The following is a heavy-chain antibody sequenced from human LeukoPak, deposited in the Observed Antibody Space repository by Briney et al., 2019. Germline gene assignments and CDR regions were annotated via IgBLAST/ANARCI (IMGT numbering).Heavy chain of an antibody. Sequence: ASVKVSCKASGYTFTGYYMHWVRQAPGQGLEWMGWINPNSGGTNYAQKFQGRVTMTRDTSISPAYMELSRLRSDDTAVYDCARDRTMIVPDAFDIWGQGTMVTVSS. J-gene: IGHJ3*02. CDR1: GYTFTGYY. CDR3: ARDRTMIVPDAFDI. D-gene: IGHD3-22*01. V-gene: IGHV1-2*02. CDR2: INPNSGGT.